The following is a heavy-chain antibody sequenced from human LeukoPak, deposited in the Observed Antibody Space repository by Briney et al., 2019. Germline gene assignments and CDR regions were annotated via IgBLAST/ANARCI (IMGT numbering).Heavy chain of an antibody. CDR3: ARGWLAFDY. CDR2: IYTSGST. Sequence: SQTLSLTCTVSGGSISSGSYYWIWIRQPAGKGLEWIGRIYTSGSTNYNPSLKSRVTISVDTSKNQFSLKLSSVTAADTAVYYCARGWLAFDYWGQGTLVTVSS. J-gene: IGHJ4*02. D-gene: IGHD6-19*01. V-gene: IGHV4-61*02. CDR1: GGSISSGSYY.